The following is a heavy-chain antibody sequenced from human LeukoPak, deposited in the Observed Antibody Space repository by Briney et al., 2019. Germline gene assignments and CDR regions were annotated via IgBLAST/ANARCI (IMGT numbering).Heavy chain of an antibody. CDR2: ISWNSGSI. CDR3: ARDSMITFGGVIVIGRNDAFDI. CDR1: GFTFDDYA. V-gene: IGHV3-9*01. J-gene: IGHJ3*02. D-gene: IGHD3-16*02. Sequence: GGSLRLSCAASGFTFDDYAMHWVRHAPGKGLEWVSGISWNSGSIGYADSVKGRFTISRDNAKNSLYLQMNSLRAEDTAVYYCARDSMITFGGVIVIGRNDAFDIWGQGTMVTVSS.